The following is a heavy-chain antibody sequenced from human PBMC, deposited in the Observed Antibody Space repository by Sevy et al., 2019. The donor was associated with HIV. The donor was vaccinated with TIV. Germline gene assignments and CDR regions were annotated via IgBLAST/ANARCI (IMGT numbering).Heavy chain of an antibody. CDR2: ISGSGGST. CDR1: GFTFSSYA. J-gene: IGHJ3*02. CDR3: AKDPHHHYCSSTSCPDAFDI. V-gene: IGHV3-23*01. Sequence: GGSLRLSCAASGFTFSSYAMSWVRQAPGKGLEWVSAISGSGGSTYYADSLKGRFTIARDNSKNTLYLQMNSLRAEDKAVYYCAKDPHHHYCSSTSCPDAFDIWGQGTMVTVSS. D-gene: IGHD2-2*01.